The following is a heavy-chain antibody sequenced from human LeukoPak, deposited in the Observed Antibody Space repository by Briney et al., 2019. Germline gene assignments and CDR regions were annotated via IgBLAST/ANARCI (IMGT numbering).Heavy chain of an antibody. J-gene: IGHJ4*02. CDR1: GFTFSYYY. D-gene: IGHD6-13*01. CDR3: ARGLGGYTSSQAY. CDR2: VGPSGART. Sequence: GGSLRLSCAASGFTFSYYYMSWIRQAPGKGLEWVSGVGPSGARTYYADSVKGRFTVSRDNSKNMVFLQMNSLRAEDTAVYYCARGLGGYTSSQAYWGQGTLVTVSS. V-gene: IGHV3-23*01.